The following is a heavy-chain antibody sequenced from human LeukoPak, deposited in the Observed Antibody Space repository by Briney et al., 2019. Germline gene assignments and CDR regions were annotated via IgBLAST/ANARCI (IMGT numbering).Heavy chain of an antibody. CDR2: ISGSGGNT. CDR1: GFTFSSYS. J-gene: IGHJ4*02. D-gene: IGHD4-17*01. Sequence: PGGSLRLSCAASGFTFSSYSMNWVRQAPGKGLEWVSGISGSGGNTYYADSVKGRFTISRDNSKNTLYLQMNSLRAEDTAVYYCAREPSNYGDHYFDYWGQGTLVTVSS. V-gene: IGHV3-23*01. CDR3: AREPSNYGDHYFDY.